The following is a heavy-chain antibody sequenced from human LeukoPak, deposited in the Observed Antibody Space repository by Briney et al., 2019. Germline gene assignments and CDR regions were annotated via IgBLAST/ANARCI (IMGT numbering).Heavy chain of an antibody. J-gene: IGHJ4*02. CDR2: ISGSGGST. CDR3: ANTPSGGQGDY. D-gene: IGHD3-10*01. V-gene: IGHV3-23*01. CDR1: GFTFNSYA. Sequence: GGSLRLSCAASGFTFNSYATSWVRQAPGKGLEWVSAISGSGGSTYYADSVKGRFTISRDNSKNTLYLQMNSLRAEDTAVYYCANTPSGGQGDYWGQGTLVTVFS.